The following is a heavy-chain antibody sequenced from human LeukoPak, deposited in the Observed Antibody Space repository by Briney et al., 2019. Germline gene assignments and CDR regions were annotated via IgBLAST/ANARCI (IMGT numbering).Heavy chain of an antibody. CDR2: ISSSGSTI. CDR1: GFTFSDYY. J-gene: IGHJ4*02. V-gene: IGHV3-11*01. CDR3: ASHSSSFNFDY. D-gene: IGHD6-6*01. Sequence: GGSLRLSCAASGFTFSDYYMSWIRQAPGKGLEWVSYISSSGSTIYYADSVKGRFTISRDNAKNSLYLQMNSLRAEDTAVYYCASHSSSFNFDYWGQGTLVTVSS.